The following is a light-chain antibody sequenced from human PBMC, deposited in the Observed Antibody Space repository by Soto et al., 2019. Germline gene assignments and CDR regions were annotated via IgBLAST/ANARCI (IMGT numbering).Light chain of an antibody. CDR1: QSVTSSY. CDR2: IAS. Sequence: DIVLTQSPGTLSLSPGERATLSCRASQSVTSSYLAWYQQKTGQTPRLLIYIASSRAPGIPDRFSGSGSGTHFTLTISRVEPEDFAVYYCQQYGSSPWTFGQGTKVEIK. V-gene: IGKV3-20*01. J-gene: IGKJ1*01. CDR3: QQYGSSPWT.